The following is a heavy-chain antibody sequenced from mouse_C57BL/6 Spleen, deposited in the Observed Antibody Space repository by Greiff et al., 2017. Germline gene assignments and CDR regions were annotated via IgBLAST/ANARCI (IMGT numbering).Heavy chain of an antibody. CDR1: GFTFSSYA. CDR2: ISDGGSYT. Sequence: EVQLVESGGGLVKPGGSLKLSCAASGFTFSSYAMSWVRQTPEKRLEWVATISDGGSYTYYPDNVKGRFTISRDNAKNNLYLQMSHLKSEDTAMYYCARDRGWDVEAWFAYWGQGTLVTVSA. J-gene: IGHJ3*01. V-gene: IGHV5-4*01. CDR3: ARDRGWDVEAWFAY. D-gene: IGHD4-1*01.